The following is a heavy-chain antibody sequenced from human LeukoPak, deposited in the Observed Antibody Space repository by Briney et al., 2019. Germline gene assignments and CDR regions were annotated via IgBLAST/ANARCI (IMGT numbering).Heavy chain of an antibody. Sequence: PGGSLRLSCVASGFTFSNYAMHWVRQAPGKGLEYVSGISSSGGSTYYANSVKGRFTISRDNSKNTLYLQMGSLRAEDMAVYYCARGVDSSSWYNNWFDPWGQGTLVTVSS. J-gene: IGHJ5*02. D-gene: IGHD6-13*01. CDR3: ARGVDSSSWYNNWFDP. CDR1: GFTFSNYA. CDR2: ISSSGGST. V-gene: IGHV3-64*01.